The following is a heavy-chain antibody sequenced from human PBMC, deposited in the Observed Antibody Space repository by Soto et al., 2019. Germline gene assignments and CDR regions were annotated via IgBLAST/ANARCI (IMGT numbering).Heavy chain of an antibody. CDR1: GYTFTSYY. V-gene: IGHV1-46*01. J-gene: IGHJ3*02. D-gene: IGHD3-22*01. Sequence: ASVKVACKASGYTFTSYYVHWVRQGPGQGLEWMGIINPSGGSTTYAQKFQGRVTMTRDTSTYTVYMELSSLRAEDTAVYYCARGGYYFDSSRHRGIDAFDIWGQ. CDR2: INPSGGST. CDR3: ARGGYYFDSSRHRGIDAFDI.